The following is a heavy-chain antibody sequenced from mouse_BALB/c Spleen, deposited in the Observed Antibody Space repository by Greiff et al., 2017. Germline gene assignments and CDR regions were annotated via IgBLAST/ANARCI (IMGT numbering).Heavy chain of an antibody. CDR1: GFNIKDTY. CDR2: IDPANGNT. J-gene: IGHJ3*01. D-gene: IGHD2-14*01. CDR3: ASFYYRYG. Sequence: VQLQQSGAEPVKPGASVKLSCTASGFNIKDTYMHWVKQKPEQGLEWIGRIDPANGNTKYDPKFQGKATITADTSSNTAYLQLSSLTSEDTAVYYCASFYYRYGWGQGTLVTVSA. V-gene: IGHV14-3*02.